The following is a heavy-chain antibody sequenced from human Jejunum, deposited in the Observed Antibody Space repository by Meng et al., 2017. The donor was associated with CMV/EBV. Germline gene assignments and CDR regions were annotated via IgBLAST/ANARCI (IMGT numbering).Heavy chain of an antibody. V-gene: IGHV3-30*02. Sequence: QVQLVGSGGGVVQPGGSLRLSCAAFGFTFSNYGIHWVRQAPGKGLEWVAFIEHDGSNKYYADSVKGRFTISRDNSKNTLYLQMNSLRVEDTAVYYCAKDVGYWGQGTLVTVFS. CDR3: AKDVGY. J-gene: IGHJ4*02. D-gene: IGHD1-26*01. CDR2: IEHDGSNK. CDR1: GFTFSNYG.